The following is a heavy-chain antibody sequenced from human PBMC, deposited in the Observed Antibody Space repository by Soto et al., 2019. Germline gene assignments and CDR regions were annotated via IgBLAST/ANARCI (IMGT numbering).Heavy chain of an antibody. Sequence: QVQLVQSGAEVKKPGSSVKVSCKVSGGTFSNYAIDWVRLAPGHGLEWMGGIVPIFGTTYYTPKFQGRATIITDHSPTTAYWEMSSLISEGTAIYYCARVEAVAGLYNYHGLDVWGQGTAVTVSS. V-gene: IGHV1-69*05. D-gene: IGHD6-19*01. CDR1: GGTFSNYA. CDR3: ARVEAVAGLYNYHGLDV. CDR2: IVPIFGTT. J-gene: IGHJ6*02.